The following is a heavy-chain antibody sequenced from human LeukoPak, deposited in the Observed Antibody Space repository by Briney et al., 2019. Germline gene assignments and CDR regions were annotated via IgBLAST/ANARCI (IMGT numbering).Heavy chain of an antibody. CDR2: ISSSSSYI. J-gene: IGHJ4*02. CDR1: GFTFSSYS. Sequence: GGSLRLSCAASGFTFSSYSMNWVRQAPGKGLEWVSSISSSSSYIYYADSVKGRFTISRDNAKNSLYLQMNSLRAEDTAVYYCARDHAVAGVFDYWGQGTLATVSS. D-gene: IGHD6-19*01. V-gene: IGHV3-21*01. CDR3: ARDHAVAGVFDY.